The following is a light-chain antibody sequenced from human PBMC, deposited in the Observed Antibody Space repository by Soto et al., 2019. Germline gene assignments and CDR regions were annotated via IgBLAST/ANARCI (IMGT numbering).Light chain of an antibody. Sequence: EIVMTQSPATLSVSPGERATLSCRASQSVSSNLTWYQQKPGQAPRLLIYGASTRATGIPARFSGSGSGTEVTLTISSLQSEDFAVYDCQQYNNWPLLTFGGGTKVEIK. CDR3: QQYNNWPLLT. CDR1: QSVSSN. J-gene: IGKJ4*01. CDR2: GAS. V-gene: IGKV3-15*01.